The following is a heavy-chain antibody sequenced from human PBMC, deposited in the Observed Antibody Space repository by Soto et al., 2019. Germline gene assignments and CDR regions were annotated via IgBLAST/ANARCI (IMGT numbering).Heavy chain of an antibody. CDR2: ISPSSGST. Sequence: ASVKVSCKASGYTFTSYGISWVRQAPGQGLEWMGLISPSSGSTNYAQKLQGRVTMTRDTSTSTAYMELSSLRSEDTAVYYCAVTRASFDYWGQGTLVTVSS. V-gene: IGHV1-18*01. D-gene: IGHD3-16*01. CDR3: AVTRASFDY. CDR1: GYTFTSYG. J-gene: IGHJ4*02.